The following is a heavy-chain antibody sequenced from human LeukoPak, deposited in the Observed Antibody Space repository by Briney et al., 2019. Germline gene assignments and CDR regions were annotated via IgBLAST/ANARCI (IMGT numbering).Heavy chain of an antibody. CDR1: GFTFSSYW. CDR2: IKQDGSEK. Sequence: SGGSLRLSCAASGFTFSSYWMTWVRQAPGKGLEWVANIKQDGSEKYYVDSVKGRFTISRDNAKNSLYLQMNSLRAEDTAVYYCASPRGYGYYFDYWGQGTLVTVSS. V-gene: IGHV3-7*01. CDR3: ASPRGYGYYFDY. J-gene: IGHJ4*02. D-gene: IGHD5-12*01.